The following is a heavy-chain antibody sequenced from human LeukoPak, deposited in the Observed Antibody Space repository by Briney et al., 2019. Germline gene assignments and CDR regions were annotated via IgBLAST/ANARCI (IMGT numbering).Heavy chain of an antibody. D-gene: IGHD1-26*01. V-gene: IGHV3-66*01. CDR1: GFTVSSNY. Sequence: GGSLRLSCAASGFTVSSNYMSWVRQAPGKGLEWVSVIYSGGSTYYADSVKGRFTISRDNSKNTLYLQMNSLRAEDTAVYYCARVKVGATVFDYWGQGTLVTVSS. J-gene: IGHJ4*02. CDR2: IYSGGST. CDR3: ARVKVGATVFDY.